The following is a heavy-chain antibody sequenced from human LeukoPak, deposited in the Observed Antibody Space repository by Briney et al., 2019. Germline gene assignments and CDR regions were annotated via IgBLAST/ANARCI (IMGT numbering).Heavy chain of an antibody. D-gene: IGHD4-17*01. CDR1: GYTFTGYY. J-gene: IGHJ4*02. CDR3: ARGISDYGDYIWYFDY. CDR2: INPNSGGT. Sequence: ASVKVSCKASGYTFTGYYMHWVRQAPRQGLEWMGWINPNSGGTNYAQKFQGRVTMTRDTSISTAYMELSRLRSDDTAVYYCARGISDYGDYIWYFDYWGQGTLVTVPS. V-gene: IGHV1-2*02.